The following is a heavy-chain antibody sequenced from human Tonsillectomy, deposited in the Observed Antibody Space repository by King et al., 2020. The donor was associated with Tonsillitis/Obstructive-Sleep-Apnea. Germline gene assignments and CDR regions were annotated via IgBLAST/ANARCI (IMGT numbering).Heavy chain of an antibody. Sequence: QLVQSGAEVKKPGSSVKVSGKASGGTFSSYAISWVRQAPGQGLEWMGGIIPIFGTANYAQKFQGRVTITADESTSTAYMELSSLRSEDTAVYYCARGYYYGSGSYLYYFDYWGQGTLVTVSS. CDR2: IIPIFGTA. D-gene: IGHD3-10*01. J-gene: IGHJ4*02. V-gene: IGHV1-69*01. CDR1: GGTFSSYA. CDR3: ARGYYYGSGSYLYYFDY.